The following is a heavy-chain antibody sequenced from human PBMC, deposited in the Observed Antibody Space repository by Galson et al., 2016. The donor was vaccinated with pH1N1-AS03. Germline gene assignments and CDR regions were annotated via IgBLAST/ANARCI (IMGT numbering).Heavy chain of an antibody. CDR2: IIAVSGAT. D-gene: IGHD3-3*01. CDR3: ATPIFHFDYWRGYPPFDY. J-gene: IGHJ4*02. Sequence: SVKVSCKVSGGTFTSYAVNWVRQAPGQGLEWMGGIIAVSGATNYAQKFQGRISITADAPTGTAYMDVSSLRSEDTAVYYCATPIFHFDYWRGYPPFDYGGQGALVTVSS. V-gene: IGHV1-69*13. CDR1: GGTFTSYA.